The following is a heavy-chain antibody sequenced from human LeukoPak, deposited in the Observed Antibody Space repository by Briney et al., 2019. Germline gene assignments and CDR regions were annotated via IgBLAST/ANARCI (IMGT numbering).Heavy chain of an antibody. V-gene: IGHV3-74*01. CDR2: IDNGGSDP. CDR3: AKDVGSGWSDY. CDR1: GFTFPNFG. D-gene: IGHD6-19*01. Sequence: PGGSLRLSCAASGFTFPNFGMHWVRQAPGKGLVWVSRIDNGGSDPRHADSVKGRFTISRDNAKNTLYLQMNSLRAEDTAVYYCAKDVGSGWSDYWGQGTLVTVSS. J-gene: IGHJ4*02.